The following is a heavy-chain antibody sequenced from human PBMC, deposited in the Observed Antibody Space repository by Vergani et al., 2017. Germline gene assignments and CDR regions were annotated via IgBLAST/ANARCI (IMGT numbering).Heavy chain of an antibody. CDR2: MDYSGST. V-gene: IGHV4-39*01. Sequence: QVQLQESGPGLVKPSETLSLTCTVSGDSVISTDYHLGWIRQPPGKGLEWIGSMDYSGSTSYNPSLESRISISFETPKNQLSLRLTPVTAADTAVYYCASKRGACRAAYCHSYDFWGPGTLVGVSS. J-gene: IGHJ4*02. CDR3: ASKRGACRAAYCHSYDF. CDR1: GDSVISTDYH. D-gene: IGHD2-15*01.